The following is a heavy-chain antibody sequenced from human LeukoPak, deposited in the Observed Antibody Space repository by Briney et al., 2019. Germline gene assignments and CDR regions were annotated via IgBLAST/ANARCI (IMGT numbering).Heavy chain of an antibody. CDR3: ARDQKIAAAGTFDY. J-gene: IGHJ4*02. CDR2: ISAYNGNT. CDR1: DYTFTSYG. V-gene: IGHV1-18*01. Sequence: ASVKVSCKASDYTFTSYGISWVRQAPGQGLEWMGWISAYNGNTNYAQKLQGRVTMTTDTSTSTAYMELRSLRSDDTAVYYCARDQKIAAAGTFDYWGQGTLVTVSS. D-gene: IGHD6-13*01.